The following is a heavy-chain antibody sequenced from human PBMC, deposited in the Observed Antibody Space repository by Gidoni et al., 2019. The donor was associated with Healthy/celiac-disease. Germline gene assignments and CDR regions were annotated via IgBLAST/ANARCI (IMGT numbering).Heavy chain of an antibody. CDR3: ARGSLVQGPSLRYYYYYGMDV. J-gene: IGHJ6*02. D-gene: IGHD3-10*01. CDR1: GGSFSGYY. V-gene: IGHV4-34*01. CDR2: INHSGST. Sequence: QVQLQQWGAGLLKPSETLSLTCAVYGGSFSGYYWSWIRQPPGKGLEWIGEINHSGSTNYNPSLKSRVTISVDTSKNQFSLKLSSVTAADTAVYYCARGSLVQGPSLRYYYYYGMDVWGQGTTVTVSS.